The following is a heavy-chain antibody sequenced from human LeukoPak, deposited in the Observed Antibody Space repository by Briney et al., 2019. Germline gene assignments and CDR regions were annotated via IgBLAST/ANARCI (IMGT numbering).Heavy chain of an antibody. V-gene: IGHV3-23*01. D-gene: IGHD2-21*02. J-gene: IGHJ5*02. CDR2: ISGGGGVT. Sequence: GGSLRLSCAASGFTFSSYAMNWVRQAPGKGLEWVSAISGGGGVTYYADSVKGRFTISRDNSKNTLYLQMNSLRAEDTAVYYCARGLLFSWFDPWGQGTLVTVSS. CDR1: GFTFSSYA. CDR3: ARGLLFSWFDP.